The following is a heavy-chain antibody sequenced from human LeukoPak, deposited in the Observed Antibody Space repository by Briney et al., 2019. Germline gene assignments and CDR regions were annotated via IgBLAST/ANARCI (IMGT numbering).Heavy chain of an antibody. Sequence: SVKVSCKASGGTFSSYAISWVRQAPGQGLEWMGRIIPILGIANYAQKFQGRVTITADKSTSTAYMELSSLRSEDTAVYYCARGSSPYSGSSDFDYWGQGTLVTVSP. J-gene: IGHJ4*02. CDR3: ARGSSPYSGSSDFDY. D-gene: IGHD1-26*01. CDR2: IIPILGIA. V-gene: IGHV1-69*04. CDR1: GGTFSSYA.